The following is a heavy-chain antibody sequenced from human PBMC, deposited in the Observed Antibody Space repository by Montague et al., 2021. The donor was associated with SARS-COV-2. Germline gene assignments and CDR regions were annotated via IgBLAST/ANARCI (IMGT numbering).Heavy chain of an antibody. CDR2: IYASGST. CDR3: VRDGGNWYYFDY. D-gene: IGHD3-16*01. Sequence: SETLSLTCSISGVSITSYYWRWVRQPAGTGLEWIGHIYASGSTXXXPSXKSRVRLSIDNPKNQFSLNLESLTAADTAVYYCVRDGGNWYYFDYWGQGALVTVSS. CDR1: GVSITSYY. V-gene: IGHV4-4*07. J-gene: IGHJ4*02.